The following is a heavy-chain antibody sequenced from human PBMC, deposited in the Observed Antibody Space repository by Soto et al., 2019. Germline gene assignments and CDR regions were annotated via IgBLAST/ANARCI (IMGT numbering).Heavy chain of an antibody. Sequence: SETLPLTCTVSGGSISSYYWSWIRQPPGQGLEWIGYIYYSGSTNYNPSLKSRVTISVDTSENPFSLKLSSVTAADTAVYYCARDQTPGLRFWVWLSPSRNFVMVVCGNGAMITVSS. D-gene: IGHD3-3*01. CDR3: ARDQTPGLRFWVWLSPSRNFVMVV. CDR2: IYYSGST. V-gene: IGHV4-59*01. J-gene: IGHJ6*01. CDR1: GGSISSYY.